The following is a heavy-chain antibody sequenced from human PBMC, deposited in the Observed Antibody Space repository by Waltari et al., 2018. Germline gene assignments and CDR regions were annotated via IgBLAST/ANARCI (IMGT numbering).Heavy chain of an antibody. CDR3: ARTYGDNPYWYFDL. Sequence: EVQLVESGGGLVQPGGSLRLSCAASGFTFSSYWMHWVRQAPGKGLVWVSRINRDGRSTSYADSVKGRFTISRDNAKNTLYLQMNSLRAEDTAVYYCARTYGDNPYWYFDLWGQGTLVTVSS. CDR2: INRDGRST. J-gene: IGHJ2*01. D-gene: IGHD4-17*01. CDR1: GFTFSSYW. V-gene: IGHV3-74*01.